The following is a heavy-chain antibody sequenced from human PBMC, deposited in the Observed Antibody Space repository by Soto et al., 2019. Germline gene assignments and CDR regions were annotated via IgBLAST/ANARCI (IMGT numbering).Heavy chain of an antibody. CDR1: GYTFTSYY. CDR2: INPSGGST. Sequence: QVQLVQSGAEVKKPGASVKVSCKASGYTFTSYYMHWVRQAPAQGLEWMGIINPSGGSTSYAQKVQATVPLTRDTSTSTVYMELSSLSSEATAVYSRARGEGYSKGGARGELADYWGQGTLVIVSS. V-gene: IGHV1-46*01. CDR3: ARGEGYSKGGARGELADY. D-gene: IGHD1-26*01. J-gene: IGHJ4*02.